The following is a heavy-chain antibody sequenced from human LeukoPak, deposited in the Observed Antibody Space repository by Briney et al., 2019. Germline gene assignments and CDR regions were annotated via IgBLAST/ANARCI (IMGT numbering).Heavy chain of an antibody. CDR1: GFTFDDYA. CDR2: ISWNSGSI. CDR3: ARSYYYGSGSYSHGY. V-gene: IGHV3-9*01. D-gene: IGHD3-10*01. Sequence: GRSLRLSCAASGFTFDDYAMHWVRQAPGKGLEWVSGISWNSGSIGYADSVKGRFTISRDNAKNSLYLQMNSLRAEDTAVYYCARSYYYGSGSYSHGYWGQGTLVTVSS. J-gene: IGHJ4*02.